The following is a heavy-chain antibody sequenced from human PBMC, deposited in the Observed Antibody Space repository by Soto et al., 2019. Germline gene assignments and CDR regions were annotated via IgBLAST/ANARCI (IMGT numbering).Heavy chain of an antibody. CDR2: INAKSGDT. CDR1: GYTFNDYH. V-gene: IGHV1-2*02. CDR3: ARGGLIIPHVVKGFDP. Sequence: ASVKVSCKASGYTFNDYHIHWVRQAPGQGLEWMGGINAKSGDTRYGQKFQGRITMTRDTSISTVYMELSGLTSDDTAVYYCARGGLIIPHVVKGFDPWGPGTLVTVSS. D-gene: IGHD2-2*01. J-gene: IGHJ5*02.